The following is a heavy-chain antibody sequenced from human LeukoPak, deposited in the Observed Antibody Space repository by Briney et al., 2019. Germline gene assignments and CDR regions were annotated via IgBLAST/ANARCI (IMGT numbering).Heavy chain of an antibody. D-gene: IGHD3-10*01. V-gene: IGHV3-33*01. CDR2: IWYDGSNK. CDR1: GFTFSSYG. Sequence: QPGRSLRLSCAASGFTFSSYGMHWVRQAPGKGLEWVAVIWYDGSNKYYADSVKGRFTISRDNSKNTLYLQMNSLRAEDTAVYYRARALRYGLGSYPFGYWGQGTLVTVSS. CDR3: ARALRYGLGSYPFGY. J-gene: IGHJ4*02.